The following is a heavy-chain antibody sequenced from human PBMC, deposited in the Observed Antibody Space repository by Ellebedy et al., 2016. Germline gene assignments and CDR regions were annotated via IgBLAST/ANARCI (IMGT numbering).Heavy chain of an antibody. D-gene: IGHD2/OR15-2a*01. CDR1: GGSFSGYS. CDR3: AKSMPAGDRYFDL. V-gene: IGHV4-34*01. J-gene: IGHJ2*01. Sequence: SETLSLXXGLYGGSFSGYSWSWIRQTPGKGLEWIGEINHTGSTHFNPSLQSRVTMSVDTSQNHFSLKLNSLTAADTALYYCAKSMPAGDRYFDLWGRGTLVTVSS. CDR2: INHTGST.